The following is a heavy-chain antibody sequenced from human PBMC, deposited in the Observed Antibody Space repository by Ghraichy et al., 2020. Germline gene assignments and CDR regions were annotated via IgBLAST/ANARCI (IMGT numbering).Heavy chain of an antibody. CDR1: GFTFSTYA. J-gene: IGHJ4*02. Sequence: SCAASGFTFSTYAMSWVRLTPGKGLEWVSCLSDSGGRTYYADSVKGRFTISRDNSKNTLYLQMNSLRAEDTAIYYCARSYSSGWYYFDYWGQGTLVTVSS. V-gene: IGHV3-23*01. CDR2: LSDSGGRT. CDR3: ARSYSSGWYYFDY. D-gene: IGHD6-19*01.